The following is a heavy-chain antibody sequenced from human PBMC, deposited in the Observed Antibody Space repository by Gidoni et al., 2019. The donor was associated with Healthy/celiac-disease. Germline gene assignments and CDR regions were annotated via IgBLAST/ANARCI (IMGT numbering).Heavy chain of an antibody. CDR3: ARGISGSYYSNY. J-gene: IGHJ4*02. CDR1: GYTFTSYA. CDR2: INAGNGNT. Sequence: QVQLVQSGAEVKKPGASVKVSCKASGYTFTSYAMHWGRQAPGQRLEWMGWINAGNGNTKYSQKFQGRVNITRDTSASTAYMELSSLRSEDTAVYYCARGISGSYYSNYWGQGTLVTVSS. V-gene: IGHV1-3*01. D-gene: IGHD1-26*01.